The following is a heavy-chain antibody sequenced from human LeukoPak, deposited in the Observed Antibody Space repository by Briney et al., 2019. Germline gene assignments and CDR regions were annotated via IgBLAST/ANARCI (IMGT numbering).Heavy chain of an antibody. J-gene: IGHJ6*02. D-gene: IGHD2-21*02. Sequence: PSQTLSLTCAVSGGSISSGGYSWSWIRQPPGKGLEWIGYIYHSGSTYYNPSLKSRVTISVDTSKNQFSLKLSSVTAADTAVYYCARILAYCGGDCSGVGFCYGMDVWGQGTTVTVSS. V-gene: IGHV4-30-2*02. CDR3: ARILAYCGGDCSGVGFCYGMDV. CDR1: GGSISSGGYS. CDR2: IYHSGST.